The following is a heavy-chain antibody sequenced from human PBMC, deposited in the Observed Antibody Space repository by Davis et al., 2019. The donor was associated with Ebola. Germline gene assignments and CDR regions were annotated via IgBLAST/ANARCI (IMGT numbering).Heavy chain of an antibody. J-gene: IGHJ4*02. D-gene: IGHD5-24*01. CDR2: INPNSGGT. Sequence: GESLKISCKGSGYTFTGYYMHWVRQAPGQGLEWMGWINPNSGGTNYAQKFQGRVTMTRDTSISTAYMELSRLRSDDTAVYYRARAYQRAFDYWGQGTLVTVSS. V-gene: IGHV1-2*02. CDR1: GYTFTGYY. CDR3: ARAYQRAFDY.